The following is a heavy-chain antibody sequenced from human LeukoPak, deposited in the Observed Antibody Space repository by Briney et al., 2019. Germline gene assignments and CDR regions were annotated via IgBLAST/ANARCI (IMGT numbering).Heavy chain of an antibody. J-gene: IGHJ4*02. CDR3: ARDVGHGDYLYYFDY. Sequence: PGGSLRLSCAASGFTFSSYGMHWVRQAPGKGLEWVAVIWYDGSNKYYADSVKGRFTISRDNSKNTLYLQMNSLRAEDTAVYYCARDVGHGDYLYYFDYWGQGTLVTVSS. D-gene: IGHD4-17*01. V-gene: IGHV3-33*01. CDR1: GFTFSSYG. CDR2: IWYDGSNK.